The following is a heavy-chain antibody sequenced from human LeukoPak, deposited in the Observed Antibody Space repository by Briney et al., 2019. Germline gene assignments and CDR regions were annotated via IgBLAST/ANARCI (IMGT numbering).Heavy chain of an antibody. J-gene: IGHJ4*02. CDR3: ARDRSSSDY. CDR2: SSVYKGNT. CDR1: GYTFTNYG. V-gene: IGHV1-18*01. Sequence: ASVKVSCKASGYTFTNYGISWVRQAPGQGLEWMGWSSVYKGNTNYAQKLQGRVTMTTDTSTNTAYVELRSLTSDDTAMYYCARDRSSSDYWGQGTLVTVSS.